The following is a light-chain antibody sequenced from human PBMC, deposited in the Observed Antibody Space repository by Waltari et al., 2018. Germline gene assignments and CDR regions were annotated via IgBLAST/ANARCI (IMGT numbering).Light chain of an antibody. CDR1: QSVLYSSNNQNY. CDR2: CAS. J-gene: IGKJ4*01. CDR3: QQYFSTPLT. Sequence: DIVLTQSPDSLAVSLGERATINCKSSQSVLYSSNNQNYLAWYQQKPGQPPKLLIYCASTRDSGVPDRFSGSGSGTDFTLTISCLQAEDVAVYYCQQYFSTPLTFGGGTKVEIK. V-gene: IGKV4-1*01.